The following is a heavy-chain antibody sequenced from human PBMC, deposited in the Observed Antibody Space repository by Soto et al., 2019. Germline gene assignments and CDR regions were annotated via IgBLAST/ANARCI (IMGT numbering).Heavy chain of an antibody. CDR1: GYTFSTYD. J-gene: IGHJ4*02. CDR3: ARHSGGSGDNY. D-gene: IGHD3-10*01. V-gene: IGHV1-18*01. Sequence: QVRLVQSGAEVKKPGASVKVSCKASGYTFSTYDISWVRQAPGQGLEWMGWIRVYNGDTDYAQILQGRVTMTPDTSTSTAYMELRSLTSDDTAVYYCARHSGGSGDNYWGQGTLVTVSS. CDR2: IRVYNGDT.